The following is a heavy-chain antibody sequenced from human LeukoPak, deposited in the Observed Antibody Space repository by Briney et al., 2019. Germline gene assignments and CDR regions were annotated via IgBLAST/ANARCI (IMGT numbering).Heavy chain of an antibody. CDR1: GFTFSSYG. CDR2: ISYDGSNK. CDR3: AKDITWGYYGSGALDY. Sequence: GGSLRLSCAASGFTFSSYGMHWVRQAPGKGLEWVAVISYDGSNKYYADSVKGRFTISRDNSKNTLYLQMNSLRAEDTAVYYCAKDITWGYYGSGALDYWGQGTLVTVSS. V-gene: IGHV3-30*18. J-gene: IGHJ4*02. D-gene: IGHD3-10*01.